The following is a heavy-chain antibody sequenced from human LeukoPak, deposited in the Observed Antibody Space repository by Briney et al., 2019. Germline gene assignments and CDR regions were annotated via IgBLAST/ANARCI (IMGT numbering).Heavy chain of an antibody. Sequence: GGSLRLSCAASGFTFSDYFMSWVRQAPGKGLEWVSSISSSSSYIYYADSVKGRFTISRDNAKNSLYLQMNSLRAEDTAVYYCARGRGWFGELWVGSFDYWGQGTLVTVSS. J-gene: IGHJ4*02. D-gene: IGHD3-10*01. CDR2: ISSSSSYI. V-gene: IGHV3-21*01. CDR1: GFTFSDYF. CDR3: ARGRGWFGELWVGSFDY.